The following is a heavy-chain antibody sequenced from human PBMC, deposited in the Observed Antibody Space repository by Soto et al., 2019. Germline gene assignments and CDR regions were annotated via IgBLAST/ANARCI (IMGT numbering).Heavy chain of an antibody. CDR2: IASSGTI. D-gene: IGHD4-4*01. CDR1: GFTFSSYG. V-gene: IGHV3-48*02. Sequence: EVQLVESGGGLVQPGGSLRLSCAASGFTFSSYGMNWVRQAPGNGLEWVSYIASSGTIYYGDSVEGRFTISRDNAKNSLELHMNSRRDEDTAVYYCARSLVSNARFDYWGQGTRVTVSS. J-gene: IGHJ4*02. CDR3: ARSLVSNARFDY.